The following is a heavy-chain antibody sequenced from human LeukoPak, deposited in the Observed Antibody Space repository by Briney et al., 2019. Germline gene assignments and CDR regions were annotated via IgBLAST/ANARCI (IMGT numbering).Heavy chain of an antibody. Sequence: GGSLRLSCAASGFTFDDYAMHWVRQAPGKGLEWVSGISWNSGSIGYADAVKGRFTSSRDNAKNSLYLQMNSLRAEDTALYYCAKSPGRVGAFDIWGQGTMVTVSS. V-gene: IGHV3-9*01. J-gene: IGHJ3*02. CDR3: AKSPGRVGAFDI. CDR2: ISWNSGSI. CDR1: GFTFDDYA. D-gene: IGHD1-14*01.